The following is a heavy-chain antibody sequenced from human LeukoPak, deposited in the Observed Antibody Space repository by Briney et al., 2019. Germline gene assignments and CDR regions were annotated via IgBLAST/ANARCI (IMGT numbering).Heavy chain of an antibody. Sequence: GGSLRLSCAASGFTFSSYAMSWVRQAPGKGLEWVSAISGSGGSTYYADSVKGRFTISRDNSKNTLYLQMNSLRAEDTAVYYCAKYMVREVITIPLDYWGQGTLVTVSS. V-gene: IGHV3-23*01. CDR2: ISGSGGST. J-gene: IGHJ4*02. CDR1: GFTFSSYA. CDR3: AKYMVREVITIPLDY. D-gene: IGHD3-10*01.